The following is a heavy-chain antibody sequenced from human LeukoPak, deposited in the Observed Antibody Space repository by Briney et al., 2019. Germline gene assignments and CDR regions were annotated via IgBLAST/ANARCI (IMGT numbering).Heavy chain of an antibody. CDR3: ASGEQRLVGGWFDP. CDR1: GGSISSYY. CDR2: IYYSGST. J-gene: IGHJ5*02. D-gene: IGHD6-13*01. Sequence: PSETLSLTCTVSGGSISSYYWSWIRQPPGKGLEWIGYIYYSGSTNYNPSLKSRVTISVDTSKNQFSLKLSSVTAADTAVYYCASGEQRLVGGWFDPWGQGTLVTVSS. V-gene: IGHV4-59*01.